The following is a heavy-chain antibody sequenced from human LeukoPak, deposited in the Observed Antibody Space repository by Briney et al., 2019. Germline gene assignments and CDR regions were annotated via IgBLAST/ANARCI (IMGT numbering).Heavy chain of an antibody. Sequence: GGSLRLSCAASGFTFSSYSMNWVRQAPGKGLEWVSSISSSSSYIYYADSVKGRFTTSRDNAKNSLYLQMNSLRAEDTAVYYCARESIIRFLEWLPNRDAFDIWGQGTMVTVSS. CDR1: GFTFSSYS. CDR2: ISSSSSYI. J-gene: IGHJ3*02. V-gene: IGHV3-21*01. CDR3: ARESIIRFLEWLPNRDAFDI. D-gene: IGHD3-3*01.